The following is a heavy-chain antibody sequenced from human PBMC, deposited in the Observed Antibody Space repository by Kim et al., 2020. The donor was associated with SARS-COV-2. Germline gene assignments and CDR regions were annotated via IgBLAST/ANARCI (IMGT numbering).Heavy chain of an antibody. D-gene: IGHD6-13*01. Sequence: SETLSLTCAVYGGSFSGYYWSWIRQPPGKGLEWIGEINHSGSTNYNPSLKSRVTISVDTSKNQFSLKLSSVTAADTAVYYCARVERYSSRGLDYWGQGTLVTVSS. CDR3: ARVERYSSRGLDY. J-gene: IGHJ4*02. V-gene: IGHV4-34*01. CDR2: INHSGST. CDR1: GGSFSGYY.